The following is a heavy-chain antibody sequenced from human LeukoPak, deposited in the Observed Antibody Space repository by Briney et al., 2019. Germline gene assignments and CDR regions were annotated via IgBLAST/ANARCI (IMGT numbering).Heavy chain of an antibody. CDR2: IKQDGSEK. Sequence: GGSLRLSCAASGFTFSSYWMSWVRQAPGKGLEWVANIKQDGSEKYYVDSVKGRFTISRDNAKNSLYLQMNSLRAEDTAVYYCASPRYSSSWYLFDYWGQGTLVTVSS. V-gene: IGHV3-7*01. CDR3: ASPRYSSSWYLFDY. CDR1: GFTFSSYW. J-gene: IGHJ4*02. D-gene: IGHD6-13*01.